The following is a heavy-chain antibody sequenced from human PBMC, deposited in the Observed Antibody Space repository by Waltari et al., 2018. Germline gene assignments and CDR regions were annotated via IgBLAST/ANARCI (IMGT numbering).Heavy chain of an antibody. J-gene: IGHJ4*02. V-gene: IGHV6-1*01. CDR2: TYFRSKWSD. CDR3: ARGVVANTYYFDY. Sequence: QVQLQQSGPGLVRPSQTLSLTCAISGDSVSSYRAAWNLIGQSPSRGLEWLGRTYFRSKWSDDYAVSVRGRITINPDTSKNQFSLHLSSVTPEDTAVYYCARGVVANTYYFDYWGQGTLVTVSS. D-gene: IGHD2-15*01. CDR1: GDSVSSYRAA.